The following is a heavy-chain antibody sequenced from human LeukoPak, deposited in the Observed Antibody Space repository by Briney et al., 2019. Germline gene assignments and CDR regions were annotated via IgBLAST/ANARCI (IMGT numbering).Heavy chain of an antibody. J-gene: IGHJ4*02. D-gene: IGHD3-22*01. V-gene: IGHV4-59*01. CDR1: GGSISNYY. CDR2: IYYTGNT. Sequence: SETLSLTCTVSGGSISNYYWNWIRQPPGKGLEWIGYIYYTGNTNYNPSLKSRVTISVDTSKNQFSLKLSSVTAADTAVYYCARVTGYVIEDYFDYWGQGTLVTVSS. CDR3: ARVTGYVIEDYFDY.